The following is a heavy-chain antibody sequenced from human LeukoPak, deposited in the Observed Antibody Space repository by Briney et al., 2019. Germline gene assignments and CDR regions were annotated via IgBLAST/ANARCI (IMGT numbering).Heavy chain of an antibody. J-gene: IGHJ6*03. CDR3: ARHLSVVTGYYYMDV. D-gene: IGHD2-21*02. V-gene: IGHV4-4*02. CDR1: GGSISSSNW. CDR2: IYHSGST. Sequence: SETLSLTCAVSGGSISSSNWWSWVRQPPGKGLEWIGEIYHSGSTNYNPSLKSRVTISVGKSKNQFSLKLSSVTAADTAVYYCARHLSVVTGYYYMDVWGKGTTVTISS.